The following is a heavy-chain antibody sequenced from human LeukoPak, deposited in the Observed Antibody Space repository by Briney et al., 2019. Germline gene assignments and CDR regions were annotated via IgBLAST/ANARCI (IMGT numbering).Heavy chain of an antibody. Sequence: GGSLRLSCAASGFTFSSYAIHWVRQAPGKGLEWVAVISYDGSNKYYADSVKGRFTISRDNSKNTLYLQMNSLRAEDTAVYYCARDLYRYSSGWYVLDYWGQGTLVTVSS. CDR3: ARDLYRYSSGWYVLDY. D-gene: IGHD6-19*01. CDR1: GFTFSSYA. CDR2: ISYDGSNK. V-gene: IGHV3-30*04. J-gene: IGHJ4*02.